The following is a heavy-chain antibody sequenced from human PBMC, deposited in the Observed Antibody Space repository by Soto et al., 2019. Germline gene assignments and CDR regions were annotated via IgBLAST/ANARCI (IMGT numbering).Heavy chain of an antibody. D-gene: IGHD6-13*01. Sequence: QVHLVQSGAEVKKPGSSVKVSCKASGGTFSNHAINWVRQAPGQGLEWMRRIIPIFTTTNYAQKFQGRVTITADESTITAYMELSSLKHDDTAVYYCAREVAADGTFREDVFDIWGQGTLVTVSS. CDR1: GGTFSNHA. CDR2: IIPIFTTT. J-gene: IGHJ3*02. CDR3: AREVAADGTFREDVFDI. V-gene: IGHV1-69*12.